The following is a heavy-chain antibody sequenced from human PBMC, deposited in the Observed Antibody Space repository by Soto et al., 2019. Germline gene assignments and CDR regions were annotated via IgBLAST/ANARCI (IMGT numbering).Heavy chain of an antibody. D-gene: IGHD2-15*01. V-gene: IGHV2-5*02. CDR3: EHRPAYCSGGSCYSGFDY. Sequence: QITLKESGPTLVKPTQTLTLTCTFSGFSLSTSGVGVGWIRQPPGKALEWLALIYWDDDKRYSPSLKSRLTISKDTSKNQVILTMTNTDPVDTATYYCEHRPAYCSGGSCYSGFDYWGQGTLVTVSS. CDR2: IYWDDDK. J-gene: IGHJ4*02. CDR1: GFSLSTSGVG.